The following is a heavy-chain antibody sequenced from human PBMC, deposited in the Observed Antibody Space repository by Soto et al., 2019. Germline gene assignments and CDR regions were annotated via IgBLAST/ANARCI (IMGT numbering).Heavy chain of an antibody. CDR3: ARHVTTTWFDR. Sequence: PSETLSLTCTVSGDSISSNSYYWGWIRQPPGKGLEWIGKIDYSGTTYYNPSLKRRVTISVDTSKNQFSLLLSSVTAADTALYYCARHVTTTWFDRWGQGTLVTVS. V-gene: IGHV4-39*01. CDR1: GDSISSNSYY. J-gene: IGHJ5*02. D-gene: IGHD3-22*01. CDR2: IDYSGTT.